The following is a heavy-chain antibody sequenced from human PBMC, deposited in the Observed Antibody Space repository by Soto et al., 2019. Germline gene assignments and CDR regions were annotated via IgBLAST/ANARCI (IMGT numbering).Heavy chain of an antibody. CDR3: VILADGKFDL. J-gene: IGHJ5*02. D-gene: IGHD6-19*01. Sequence: EVLLLGSGGGLVQPGGSLRLSCSASGFNFGSNSMAWVRQAPGKGLEYVASISDTSHRIFHADPLKGRFTISRDNSKNRLYLEMKSLRAEDTALYYCVILADGKFDLWGHGTLVIVSS. CDR1: GFNFGSNS. CDR2: ISDTSHRI. V-gene: IGHV3-23*01.